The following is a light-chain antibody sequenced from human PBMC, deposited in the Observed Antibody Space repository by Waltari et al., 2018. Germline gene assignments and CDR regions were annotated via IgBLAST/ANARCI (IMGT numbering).Light chain of an antibody. CDR3: QQYYSTMYT. J-gene: IGKJ2*01. Sequence: DIVMTQSPDSLGVSLGERATINCKSSQNLLYSSDNKNYLAWYQQKTGQPPKLPIAWASTREAGVPGRVSGGGFGTDFTLTISSLQAEDVAVYYCQQYYSTMYTFGQGTKLEIK. CDR1: QNLLYSSDNKNY. V-gene: IGKV4-1*01. CDR2: WAS.